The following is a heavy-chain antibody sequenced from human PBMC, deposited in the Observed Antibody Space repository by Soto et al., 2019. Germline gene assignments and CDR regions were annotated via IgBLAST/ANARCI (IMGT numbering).Heavy chain of an antibody. D-gene: IGHD2-2*01. CDR1: GGSISNVGYF. V-gene: IGHV4-30-4*01. Sequence: QVQLQESGPGLVKPSQTLSLTCTVSGGSISNVGYFWSWIRQPPGKGLEWIGFIYHTGTTYYNSYLRSRVSLSIDTSKSEFSLKLNSVTAADTAVYYCARVMAAMQNWLDPWGQGTLVTVSP. J-gene: IGHJ5*02. CDR3: ARVMAAMQNWLDP. CDR2: IYHTGTT.